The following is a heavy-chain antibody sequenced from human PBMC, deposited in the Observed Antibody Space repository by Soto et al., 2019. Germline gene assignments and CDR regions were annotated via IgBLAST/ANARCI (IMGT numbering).Heavy chain of an antibody. CDR3: ARDPPISGRRCGTHLMAV. CDR2: ISAYNGNT. CDR1: GYSISSYG. V-gene: IGHV1-18*04. Sequence: ASVKIGCKASGYSISSYGISWVRQAPGQGLEWMGWISAYNGNTNYVEKFQGRVAMTTDTSTSTAYIDVRSLRSDDTAVYYCARDPPISGRRCGTHLMAVWDDRTPV. D-gene: IGHD3-3*02. J-gene: IGHJ6*02.